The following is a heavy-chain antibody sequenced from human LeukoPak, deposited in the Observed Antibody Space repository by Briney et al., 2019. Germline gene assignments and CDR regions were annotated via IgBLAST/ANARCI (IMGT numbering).Heavy chain of an antibody. Sequence: GGSLRLSCAASGFTFSSYAMSWVRQAPGKGLEGVSTISGSGDYTYYADSVKGRFTISRDNSKNTLYLQMNRLSAEDTAVYYCARRIPATASGLDYWGQGTLVTVSS. V-gene: IGHV3-23*01. D-gene: IGHD2-2*01. CDR3: ARRIPATASGLDY. CDR1: GFTFSSYA. CDR2: ISGSGDYT. J-gene: IGHJ4*02.